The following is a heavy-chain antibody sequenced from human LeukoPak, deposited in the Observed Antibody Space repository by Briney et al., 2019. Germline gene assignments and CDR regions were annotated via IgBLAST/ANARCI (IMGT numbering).Heavy chain of an antibody. CDR3: AREAPAIVVVPAAINLFDAFDI. CDR2: IYTSGST. J-gene: IGHJ3*02. D-gene: IGHD2-2*02. CDR1: GGSISSGGYY. Sequence: SETLSLTCTVSGGSISSGGYYWSWIRQPAGKGLEWIGRIYTSGSTNYNPSLKSRVTISVDTSKNQFSLKLSSVTAADTAVYYCAREAPAIVVVPAAINLFDAFDIWGQGTMVTVSS. V-gene: IGHV4-61*02.